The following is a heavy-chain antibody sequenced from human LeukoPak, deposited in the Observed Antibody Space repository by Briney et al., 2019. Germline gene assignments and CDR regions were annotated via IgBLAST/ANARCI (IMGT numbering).Heavy chain of an antibody. J-gene: IGHJ6*02. D-gene: IGHD5-12*01. CDR3: AILVATTRGNYYYYGMDV. V-gene: IGHV4-4*07. Sequence: ASETLSLTCTVSGGSISSYYWSWIRQPAGKGLEWIGRIYTSGSTNYNPSLKSRVTISVDTSKNQFSLKLSSVTAADTAVYYCAILVATTRGNYYYYGMDVWGQGTTVTVSS. CDR1: GGSISSYY. CDR2: IYTSGST.